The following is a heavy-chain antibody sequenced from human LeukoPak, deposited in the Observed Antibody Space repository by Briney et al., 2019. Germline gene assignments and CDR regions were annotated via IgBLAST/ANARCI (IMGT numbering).Heavy chain of an antibody. CDR1: GYSISSGYY. D-gene: IGHD3-3*01. V-gene: IGHV4-38-2*01. J-gene: IGHJ5*02. CDR3: ARAKTYYDFWSGYSTYNWFDP. Sequence: SETLSLTCAVSGYSISSGYYWGWIRQPPGKGLEWIGNIYHSGSTYYNPSLKGRVTISVDTSKNQFSLKLSSVTAADTAVYYCARAKTYYDFWSGYSTYNWFDPWGRGTLVTVSS. CDR2: IYHSGST.